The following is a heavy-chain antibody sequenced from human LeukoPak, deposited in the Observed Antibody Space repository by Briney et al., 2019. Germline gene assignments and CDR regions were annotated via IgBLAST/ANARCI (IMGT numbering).Heavy chain of an antibody. V-gene: IGHV3-30*02. CDR1: AFTFRSYG. CDR2: IRYHGSDK. D-gene: IGHD5-18*01. CDR3: ARGRGSSYGDPFDY. Sequence: GGSLRLSCAASAFTFRSYGMHWVRQAPGKGLEWVAFIRYHGSDKYYADSVKDRFTISRDNSKNTLYLQMNSLRAEDTAVYYCARGRGSSYGDPFDYWGQGTLVTVSS. J-gene: IGHJ4*02.